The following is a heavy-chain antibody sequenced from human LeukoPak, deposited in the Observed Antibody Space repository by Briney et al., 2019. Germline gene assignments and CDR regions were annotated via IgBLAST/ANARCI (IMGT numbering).Heavy chain of an antibody. CDR2: ISGSGSST. CDR3: AKMNVLTGYYTPNFDF. J-gene: IGHJ4*02. Sequence: GGSLRLSCAASGFTFSSYAMSWVRQAPRKGLEWVSVISGSGSSTDYADSVKGRFTISRDNSKNTLYLPMSSLSAEDTAVYYCAKMNVLTGYYTPNFDFWGQGTLVTVSS. CDR1: GFTFSSYA. V-gene: IGHV3-23*01. D-gene: IGHD3-9*01.